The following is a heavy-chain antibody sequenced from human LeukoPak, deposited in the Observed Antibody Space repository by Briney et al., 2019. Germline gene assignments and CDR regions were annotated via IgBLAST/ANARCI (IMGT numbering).Heavy chain of an antibody. CDR2: IGGSSTFI. CDR1: GFTFSRYS. CDR3: GGSSTCLEREEPVEGSFQVSRNNPKNALYWKMKTLRVENRAVYYWARTSDSSGLDN. J-gene: IGHJ4*02. V-gene: IGHV3-21*01. Sequence: GGSLRLSCAASGFTFSRYSMTWVRQAPGKGLEWVSSIGGSSTFIYYADSVKGRFTISRDNSKNTLYLQMNSLRAEDTAVYYCGGSSTCLEREEPVEGSFQVSRNNPKNALYWKMKTLRVENRAVYYWARTSDSSGLDNGGRGPLVTVS. D-gene: IGHD2-2*01.